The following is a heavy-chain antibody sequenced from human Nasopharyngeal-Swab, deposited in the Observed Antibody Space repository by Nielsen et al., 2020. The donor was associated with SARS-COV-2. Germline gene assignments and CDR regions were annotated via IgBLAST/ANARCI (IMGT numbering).Heavy chain of an antibody. V-gene: IGHV3-48*02. Sequence: GSLRLSCAASGFTFSSYSMNWVRQAPGKGLEWVSYISSSSSTIYYADSVKGRFTISRDNAKNSLYLQMNSLRDEDTAVYYCAKDLPPWFGELDAFDIWGQGTMVTVSS. J-gene: IGHJ3*02. CDR3: AKDLPPWFGELDAFDI. CDR1: GFTFSSYS. CDR2: ISSSSSTI. D-gene: IGHD3-10*01.